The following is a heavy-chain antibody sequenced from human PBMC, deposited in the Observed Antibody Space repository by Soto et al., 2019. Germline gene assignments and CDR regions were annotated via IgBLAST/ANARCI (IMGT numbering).Heavy chain of an antibody. CDR2: IYYSGST. Sequence: QVQLQESGPGLVKPSETLSLTCTVSGGSVSSGSYYWSWIRQPPGKGLEWIGYIYYSGSTNYNPSLKTRVTISVDTSKNQFSLKLSSVTAADTAVYYCARDLRFLEWFDYGMDVWGQGTTVTVSS. D-gene: IGHD3-3*01. V-gene: IGHV4-61*01. CDR3: ARDLRFLEWFDYGMDV. CDR1: GGSVSSGSYY. J-gene: IGHJ6*02.